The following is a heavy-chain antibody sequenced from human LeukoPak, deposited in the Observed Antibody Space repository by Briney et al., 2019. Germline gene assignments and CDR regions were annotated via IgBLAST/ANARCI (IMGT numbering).Heavy chain of an antibody. CDR1: GYIFSNYG. D-gene: IGHD2-15*01. V-gene: IGHV1-18*01. CDR3: AREGMSFCSGGSCYSALDS. Sequence: ASVKVSCKTSGYIFSNYGISWVRQAPGQGLEWMGWISAYNGNTIYAQNLQVRVTFTTDTSTSTAYMELRSLRSDDTAVYYCAREGMSFCSGGSCYSALDSWGQGTLVTVSS. CDR2: ISAYNGNT. J-gene: IGHJ4*02.